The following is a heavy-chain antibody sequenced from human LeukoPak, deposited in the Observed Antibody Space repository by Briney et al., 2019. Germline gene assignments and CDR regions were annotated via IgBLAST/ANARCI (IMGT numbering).Heavy chain of an antibody. CDR1: GFTFSSYS. Sequence: GGSLRLSCAASGFTFSSYSMNWVRQAPGKGLEWVSSISSSSSYIYYGDSVKGRFTISRDNAKNSLYLLMNSLRAEDTAVYYCARDARNSYGPGNYSPNYYYGMDVWGRGPTVTVSS. CDR3: ARDARNSYGPGNYSPNYYYGMDV. D-gene: IGHD3-10*01. CDR2: ISSSSSYI. V-gene: IGHV3-21*01. J-gene: IGHJ6*02.